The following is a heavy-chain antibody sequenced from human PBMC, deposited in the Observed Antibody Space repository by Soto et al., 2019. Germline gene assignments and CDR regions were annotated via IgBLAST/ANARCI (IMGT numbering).Heavy chain of an antibody. CDR1: GFAFSSLW. CDR3: VRLGGSSWADY. J-gene: IGHJ4*02. D-gene: IGHD6-13*01. V-gene: IGHV3-74*01. Sequence: EVRLVESGGGLVHPGASLTVSCEASGFAFSSLWMHWVRQAPGKGLEWVSRIDIEGIGTNYADAVRGRFTMSRDNAKNMLYLQMNSLRADDTGVYFCVRLGGSSWADYWGQGTLVTVSS. CDR2: IDIEGIGT.